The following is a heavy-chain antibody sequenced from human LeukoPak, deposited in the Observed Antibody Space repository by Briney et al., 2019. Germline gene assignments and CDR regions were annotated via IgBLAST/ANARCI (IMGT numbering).Heavy chain of an antibody. Sequence: GGSLRLSCATSGFTFSSNNMHWVRQAPGKGLEWVTLILYDGSNKYYADSVKGRFTISRDNSKNTLYLQMNSLRAEDTAVYYCITYYYDSSGYADAFDIWGQGTMVTVSS. CDR2: ILYDGSNK. D-gene: IGHD3-22*01. V-gene: IGHV3-30*04. CDR3: ITYYYDSSGYADAFDI. J-gene: IGHJ3*02. CDR1: GFTFSSNN.